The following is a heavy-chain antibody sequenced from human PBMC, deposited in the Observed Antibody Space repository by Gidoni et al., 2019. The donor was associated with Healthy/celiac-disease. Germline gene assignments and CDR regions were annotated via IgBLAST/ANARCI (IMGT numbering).Heavy chain of an antibody. J-gene: IGHJ6*02. Sequence: EVQLVESGGGLVKPGGSLRLSCAASGFTFSRYSMNWVRQAPGKGLEWVSSISSSSSYIYYADSVKGRFTISRDNAKNSLYLQMNSLRAEDTAVYYCARYYDYVWGSTLGMDVWGQGTTVTVSS. CDR3: ARYYDYVWGSTLGMDV. CDR2: ISSSSSYI. CDR1: GFTFSRYS. D-gene: IGHD3-16*01. V-gene: IGHV3-21*01.